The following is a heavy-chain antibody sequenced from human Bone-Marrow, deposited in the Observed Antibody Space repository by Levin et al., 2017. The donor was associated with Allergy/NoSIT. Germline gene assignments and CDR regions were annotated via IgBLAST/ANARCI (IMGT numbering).Heavy chain of an antibody. CDR3: ARDLVASFYFDY. J-gene: IGHJ4*02. D-gene: IGHD5-12*01. CDR2: IKQDGSEK. V-gene: IGHV3-7*01. CDR1: GFTFSTYW. Sequence: GESLKISCAASGFTFSTYWMSWVRQAPGKGLEWVANIKQDGSEKYYIDSVRGRFTISRDNAKNSLYLQMNSLRAEDTAVYYCARDLVASFYFDYWGQGALVTVSS.